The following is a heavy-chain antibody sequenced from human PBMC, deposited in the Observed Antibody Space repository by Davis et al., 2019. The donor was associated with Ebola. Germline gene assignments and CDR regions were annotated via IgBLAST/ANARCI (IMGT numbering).Heavy chain of an antibody. J-gene: IGHJ4*02. CDR3: ASRKYCMSPRCSIAGVYDS. Sequence: GESLKISCATSGFTFSSYTMSWVRQAPGKGLEWVSSISGSGDTTYYADSVKGRFTISRDNFKNTLYLQMNSLRAEDTAVYYCASRKYCMSPRCSIAGVYDSWGQGTLVTVSS. CDR2: ISGSGDTT. V-gene: IGHV3-23*01. CDR1: GFTFSSYT. D-gene: IGHD2-2*01.